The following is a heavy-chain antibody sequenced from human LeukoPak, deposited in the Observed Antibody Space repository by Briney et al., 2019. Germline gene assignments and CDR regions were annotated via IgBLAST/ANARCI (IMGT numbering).Heavy chain of an antibody. CDR2: INPNSGGT. CDR3: ARTEGAVAGYNNWFDP. Sequence: ASVKVSCKASEYTFTSYYIHWVRQAPGQGAEWMGWINPNSGGTNYAQKFKYRVTMTRDTSISTAYMELISLTSDDTAVYYCARTEGAVAGYNNWFDPWGQGTLVTVSS. V-gene: IGHV1-2*02. D-gene: IGHD6-19*01. CDR1: EYTFTSYY. J-gene: IGHJ5*02.